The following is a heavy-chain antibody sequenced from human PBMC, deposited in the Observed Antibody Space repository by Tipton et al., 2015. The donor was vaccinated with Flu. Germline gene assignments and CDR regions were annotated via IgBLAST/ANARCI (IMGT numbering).Heavy chain of an antibody. V-gene: IGHV3-7*01. CDR2: IKQDGSEK. D-gene: IGHD6-13*01. CDR3: ARSSYSSSWFFDY. J-gene: IGHJ4*02. Sequence: SLRLSCAASGFTFSSYWMNWVRLAPGKGLEWVAKIKQDGSEKYYVDSVKGRFTISRDNAKGSLYLQMNSLRAEDTAVYFCARSSYSSSWFFDYWGQGTLVTVSS. CDR1: GFTFSSYW.